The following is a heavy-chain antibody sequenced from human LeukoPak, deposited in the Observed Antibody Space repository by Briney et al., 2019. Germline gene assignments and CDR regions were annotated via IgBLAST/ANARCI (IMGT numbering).Heavy chain of an antibody. CDR2: INPNSAST. V-gene: IGHV1-8*03. Sequence: ASVKVSCKTSGYTFTEYDVHWVRQAPGQGLERMGWINPNSASTNYAQRLQGRVTFTRDTSLSIAYMELTNLTSEDAAVYFCARGDFGETNTAFDVWGQGTLVAVSS. D-gene: IGHD4-17*01. CDR3: ARGDFGETNTAFDV. CDR1: GYTFTEYD. J-gene: IGHJ3*01.